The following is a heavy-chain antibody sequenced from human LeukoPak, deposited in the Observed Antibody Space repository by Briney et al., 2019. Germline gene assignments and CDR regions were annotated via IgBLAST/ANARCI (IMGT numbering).Heavy chain of an antibody. CDR2: INPKSGDS. Sequence: ASVNVSCKASGYTFTRYYIHWVRQAPGQGPEWMGWINPKSGDSGYAQKFRGRVTITRDTSISTAYMELSSLRSDDTAVYYCARHLRTTFDYWGQGTLVTVSS. CDR1: GYTFTRYY. J-gene: IGHJ4*02. D-gene: IGHD4-17*01. V-gene: IGHV1-2*02. CDR3: ARHLRTTFDY.